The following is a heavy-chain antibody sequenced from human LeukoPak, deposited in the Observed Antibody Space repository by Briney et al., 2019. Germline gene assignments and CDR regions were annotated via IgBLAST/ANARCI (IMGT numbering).Heavy chain of an antibody. D-gene: IGHD3-16*02. CDR2: LSFGGGST. V-gene: IGHV3-23*01. CDR3: ARGTAGYHSSYFDY. Sequence: GGSLRLSCAVSGFTFSNYVMSWVRQAPGKGLEWVSGLSFGGGSTYYADSVKGRFTISRDNAENTLYLQMNSLRAEDTAVYYCARGTAGYHSSYFDYWGQGTLVTVSS. J-gene: IGHJ4*02. CDR1: GFTFSNYV.